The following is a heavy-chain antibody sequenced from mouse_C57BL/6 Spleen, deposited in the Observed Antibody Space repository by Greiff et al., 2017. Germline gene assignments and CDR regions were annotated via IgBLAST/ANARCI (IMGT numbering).Heavy chain of an antibody. J-gene: IGHJ2*01. D-gene: IGHD1-1*01. V-gene: IGHV1-26*01. CDR2: INPNNGGT. CDR1: GYTFTDYY. Sequence: EVKLQQSGPELVKPGASVKISCKASGYTFTDYYMNWVKQSHGKSLEWIGDINPNNGGTSYNQKFKGKATLTVDKSSSTAYMALRSLTSEDSAVYYGSKSGYYGSSPLDYWGQGTTLTVSS. CDR3: SKSGYYGSSPLDY.